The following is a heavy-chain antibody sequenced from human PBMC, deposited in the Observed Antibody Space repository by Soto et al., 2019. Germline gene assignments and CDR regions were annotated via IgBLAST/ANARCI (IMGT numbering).Heavy chain of an antibody. CDR1: GGSFSGYY. J-gene: IGHJ4*02. Sequence: SENLYITCAVYGGSFSGYYWCWIRQPPGKGLEWIGEINHSGSTDYNPSLKSRVTISVDTSKNQFSLKLSSVTAADTAVYYCARCDSMSALIAYWGQGSLVTVSS. D-gene: IGHD3-22*01. CDR3: ARCDSMSALIAY. CDR2: INHSGST. V-gene: IGHV4-34*01.